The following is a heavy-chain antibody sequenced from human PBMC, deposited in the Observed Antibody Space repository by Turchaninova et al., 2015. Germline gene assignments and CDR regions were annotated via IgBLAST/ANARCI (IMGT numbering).Heavy chain of an antibody. V-gene: IGHV3-23*01. CDR3: AKGGGSSTWSNSEY. J-gene: IGHJ4*02. CDR2: IGGSGGSK. D-gene: IGHD6-13*01. CDR1: GFMVSSDA. Sequence: EVHLLESGGGLVQPGGSLRLSCAASGFMVSSDARSWVRQAPGDGLEWVSVIGGSGGSKYYADAVKGRFTISRDTSENTLFLQMNSLRAEDTAVYYCAKGGGSSTWSNSEYWGQGTLVTVSS.